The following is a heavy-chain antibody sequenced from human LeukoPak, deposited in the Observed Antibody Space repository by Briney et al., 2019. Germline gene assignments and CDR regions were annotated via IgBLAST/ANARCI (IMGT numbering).Heavy chain of an antibody. CDR2: IIPIFGTA. D-gene: IGHD4-17*01. CDR1: GGTFSSYA. J-gene: IGHJ4*02. Sequence: ASVKVSCKASGGTFSSYAISWVRQAPGQGLEWMGGIIPIFGTANYAQKFQGRVTITADKSTSTAYMELSSLRSEDTAVYYCARTYGDYNGGRKYYFDYWGQGTLVTVSS. CDR3: ARTYGDYNGGRKYYFDY. V-gene: IGHV1-69*06.